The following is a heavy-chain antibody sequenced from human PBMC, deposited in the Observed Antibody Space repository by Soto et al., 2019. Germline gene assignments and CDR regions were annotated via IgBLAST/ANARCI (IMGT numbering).Heavy chain of an antibody. CDR1: GYTFTSYG. J-gene: IGHJ3*01. D-gene: IGHD4-17*01. CDR3: AAFATTGDAFDV. Sequence: ASVKVSCKASGYTFTSYGIIWVRQAPGQGLEWMGWISAYNGNTNYAQKFQERVTITRDMSTSTAYMELSSLRSEDTAVYYCAAFATTGDAFDVWGQGTMVTVSS. CDR2: ISAYNGNT. V-gene: IGHV1-18*01.